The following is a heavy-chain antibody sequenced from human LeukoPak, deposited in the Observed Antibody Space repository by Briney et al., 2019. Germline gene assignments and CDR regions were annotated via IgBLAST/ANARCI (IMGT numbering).Heavy chain of an antibody. CDR3: ARRASGFITKFDS. J-gene: IGHJ5*01. D-gene: IGHD3-16*02. V-gene: IGHV1-58*01. CDR1: GFTFSTSA. CDR2: IIVGSGAT. Sequence: GTSVKASCKTSGFTFSTSAVQWVRQARGQRLEWIGWIIVGSGATNYAQSLQGRITITRDTSISTAYMELSRLRSGDTAVFYCARRASGFITKFDSWGQGTLVTVSS.